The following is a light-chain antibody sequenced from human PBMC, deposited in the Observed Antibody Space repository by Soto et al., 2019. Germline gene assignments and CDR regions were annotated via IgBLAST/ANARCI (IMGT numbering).Light chain of an antibody. CDR1: SSDVGSYNY. CDR3: ISYAGSDFYV. J-gene: IGLJ1*01. CDR2: EVS. Sequence: QAVVTQPPSASGSPGQSVTISCTGTSSDVGSYNYVSWYQQHPGKAPKLMISEVSKRPSGVPDRFSGSKSGNTASLTVSRLQAEDEADYYCISYAGSDFYVFGTGTKVTVL. V-gene: IGLV2-8*01.